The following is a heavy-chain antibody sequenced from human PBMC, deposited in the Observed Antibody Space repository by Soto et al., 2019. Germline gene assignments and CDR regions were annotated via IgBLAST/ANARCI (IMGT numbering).Heavy chain of an antibody. Sequence: GSLQPSSKDFLNTITSNGMELVRQAPGQRLEWMGWINAGNGNTKYSQKFQGRVTITRDTSASTAYMELSSLRSEDTAVYYCTRVYGGDADDWGQGTLVTVAS. D-gene: IGHD4-17*01. J-gene: IGHJ4*02. CDR1: LNTITSNG. CDR2: INAGNGNT. V-gene: IGHV1-3*01. CDR3: TRVYGGDADD.